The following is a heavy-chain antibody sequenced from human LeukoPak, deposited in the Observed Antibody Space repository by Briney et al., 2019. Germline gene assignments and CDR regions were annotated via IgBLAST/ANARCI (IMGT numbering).Heavy chain of an antibody. CDR3: ASQYCSGGSCSGFDP. V-gene: IGHV1-69*01. CDR2: IIPIFGTA. D-gene: IGHD2-15*01. J-gene: IGHJ5*02. Sequence: ASVKVSCKASGGTFSSYAISWVRQAPGQGLEWMGGIIPIFGTANYAQKFQGRVTITADESTSTAYMELSRLRSEDTAVYYCASQYCSGGSCSGFDPWGQGTLVTVSS. CDR1: GGTFSSYA.